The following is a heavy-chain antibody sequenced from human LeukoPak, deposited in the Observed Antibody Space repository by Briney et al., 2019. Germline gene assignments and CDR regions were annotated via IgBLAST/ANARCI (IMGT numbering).Heavy chain of an antibody. D-gene: IGHD2-8*01. Sequence: VASVKVSCKASGYSFTSYSISWVRQAPGQGLEWVGWISPYNGHTNYAQKIQGRVTMTTDTSTNTAYMELRSLRSDDTAVYYCAREYCTNGVCYQEDYWGQGTLVTVSS. CDR2: ISPYNGHT. CDR1: GYSFTSYS. CDR3: AREYCTNGVCYQEDY. V-gene: IGHV1-18*01. J-gene: IGHJ4*02.